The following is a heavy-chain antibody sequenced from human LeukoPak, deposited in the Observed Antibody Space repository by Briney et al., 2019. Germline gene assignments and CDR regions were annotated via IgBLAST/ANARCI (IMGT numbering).Heavy chain of an antibody. D-gene: IGHD1-26*01. J-gene: IGHJ5*02. CDR3: ARGVPQGWVHWFDP. CDR2: IYYSGST. Sequence: SETLSLTCTVSGGSISSYYWNWIRQPPRKGLEWIGDIYYSGSTKYNPSLQSRVTISVDSSKNQFSLKLSAVTAADTAVYYCARGVPQGWVHWFDPWGQGTLVTVSS. CDR1: GGSISSYY. V-gene: IGHV4-59*01.